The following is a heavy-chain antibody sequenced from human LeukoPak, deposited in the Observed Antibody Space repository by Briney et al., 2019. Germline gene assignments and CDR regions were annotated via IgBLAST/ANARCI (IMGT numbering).Heavy chain of an antibody. CDR1: GFTFSSYA. CDR3: ARMAAAGDDY. D-gene: IGHD6-13*01. Sequence: GGSLRLSCAASGFTFSSYAMHWVRQAPGKGLKWVAVISYDGSNKYYADSVKGRFTISRDNSKNTLHLQMNSLRAEDTAVYYCARMAAAGDDYWGQGTLVTVSS. V-gene: IGHV3-30-3*01. J-gene: IGHJ4*02. CDR2: ISYDGSNK.